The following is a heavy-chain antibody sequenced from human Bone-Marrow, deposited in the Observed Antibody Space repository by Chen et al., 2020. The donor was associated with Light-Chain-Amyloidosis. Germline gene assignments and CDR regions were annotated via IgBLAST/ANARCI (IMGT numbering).Heavy chain of an antibody. D-gene: IGHD3-10*01. CDR3: ARPNYLGSGTYHH. CDR2: INHNGVT. Sequence: QEHLQPWGAGLLKPSETLSLTCAVYGGSFSAYYWTWFRQAPGKGLEWIGEINHNGVTSYNPTFRRRLTLSDDTSKKQFSLKLSSVTAADTAVYFCARPNYLGSGTYHHWGQGTLVTVSS. V-gene: IGHV4-34*01. CDR1: GGSFSAYY. J-gene: IGHJ5*02.